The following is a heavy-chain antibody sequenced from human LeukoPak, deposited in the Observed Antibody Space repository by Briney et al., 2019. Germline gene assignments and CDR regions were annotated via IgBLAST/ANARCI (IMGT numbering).Heavy chain of an antibody. Sequence: ASVTVSCKTSGYTFTIYYMQWVRQAPGHGLEWMGIINPISGATDYAQKFQGRVTMTRDTSTSTVYMELSSLRSEDTAMYYCARLPYRDGVAQDYWGQGTLVTVSS. CDR2: INPISGAT. D-gene: IGHD3-16*02. V-gene: IGHV1-46*01. CDR3: ARLPYRDGVAQDY. CDR1: GYTFTIYY. J-gene: IGHJ4*02.